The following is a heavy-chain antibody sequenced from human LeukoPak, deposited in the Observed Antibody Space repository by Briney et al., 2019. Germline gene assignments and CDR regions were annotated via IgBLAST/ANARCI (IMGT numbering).Heavy chain of an antibody. CDR2: INPNSGGT. V-gene: IGHV1-2*02. Sequence: ASVTVSCKASGYTFTGYYMNWVRQAPGQGLEGMGWINPNSGGTNYAQKFQGRVTMTRDTSISTAYMELSRLRSDDTAVYYCARVDSSSWDCYFDYWGQGTLVTVSS. CDR1: GYTFTGYY. D-gene: IGHD6-13*01. J-gene: IGHJ4*02. CDR3: ARVDSSSWDCYFDY.